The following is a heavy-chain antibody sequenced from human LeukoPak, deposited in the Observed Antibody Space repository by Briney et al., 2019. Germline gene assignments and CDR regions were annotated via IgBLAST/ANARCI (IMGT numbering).Heavy chain of an antibody. V-gene: IGHV3-23*01. Sequence: GGSLRLSCAASGFTFSSYAMSWVRQAPRKGREWVSAISGSGGSTYYADSVKGRFTSSRDNSKNTLYLQMNSLRAEDTAVYYCAKIGYYSSTSCLGPLDYWGQGTLVTVSS. J-gene: IGHJ4*02. CDR3: AKIGYYSSTSCLGPLDY. D-gene: IGHD2-2*01. CDR2: ISGSGGST. CDR1: GFTFSSYA.